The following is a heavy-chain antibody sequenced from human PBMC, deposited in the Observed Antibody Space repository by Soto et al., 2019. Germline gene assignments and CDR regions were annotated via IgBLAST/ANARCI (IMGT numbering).Heavy chain of an antibody. CDR1: GGSISSGGYY. J-gene: IGHJ6*02. Sequence: PSETLSLTCTVSGGSISSGGYYWSWIRQHPGKGLEWIGYIYYSGSTYYNPSLKSRVTISVDTSKNQFSLKLSSVTAADTAVYYCARGGRYRDIAYYYGMDVWGQGTTVTVSS. CDR3: ARGGRYRDIAYYYGMDV. CDR2: IYYSGST. D-gene: IGHD3-9*01. V-gene: IGHV4-31*02.